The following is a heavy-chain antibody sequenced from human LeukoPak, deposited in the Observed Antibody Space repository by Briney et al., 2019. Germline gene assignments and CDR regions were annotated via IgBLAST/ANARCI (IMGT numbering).Heavy chain of an antibody. CDR2: IYYSGST. CDR3: ARLRDGYNLGLYYYFMDV. Sequence: SETLSLTCTVSGVSISSYYWSWIRQPPGKGLEWVGDIYYSGSTNYNPSLKSRVTISVDTSKNPFSLKLNSVTAADTAVYYCARLRDGYNLGLYYYFMDVWGKGTTVTISS. J-gene: IGHJ6*03. CDR1: GVSISSYY. D-gene: IGHD5-24*01. V-gene: IGHV4-59*08.